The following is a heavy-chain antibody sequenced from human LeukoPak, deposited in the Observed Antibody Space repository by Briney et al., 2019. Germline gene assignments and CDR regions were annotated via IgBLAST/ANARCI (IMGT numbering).Heavy chain of an antibody. Sequence: GGSWRLSCEASGFTFSGYALSWVRKAPGKGLEWVSAFSGSGDSTYYGDSVKGRFTISRDNSKNTLYLQMNSLRAEDTAVYYCAKTRPLDSSSWSHGDYWGQGTLVTVSS. D-gene: IGHD6-13*01. CDR1: GFTFSGYA. V-gene: IGHV3-23*01. J-gene: IGHJ4*02. CDR3: AKTRPLDSSSWSHGDY. CDR2: FSGSGDST.